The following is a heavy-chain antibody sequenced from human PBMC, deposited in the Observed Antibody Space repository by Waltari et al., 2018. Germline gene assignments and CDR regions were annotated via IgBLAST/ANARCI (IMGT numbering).Heavy chain of an antibody. V-gene: IGHV3-33*01. CDR2: TWYDGVNR. Sequence: QVQLVESGGGVVQPGGSLRLSCAASGFTFSNYGMHWVRQAPGKGLEWVALTWYDGVNRDYADSVKGRFTISRDNSKNTLYLQMNSLRAEDTAVYYCARDWVSSSGWYADYWGQGTLVTVSS. D-gene: IGHD6-13*01. CDR3: ARDWVSSSGWYADY. CDR1: GFTFSNYG. J-gene: IGHJ4*02.